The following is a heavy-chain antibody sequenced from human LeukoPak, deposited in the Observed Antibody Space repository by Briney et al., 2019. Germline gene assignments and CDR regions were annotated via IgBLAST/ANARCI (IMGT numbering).Heavy chain of an antibody. J-gene: IGHJ3*02. CDR1: GGSISSYY. CDR3: ARLDSYGSLSGAFDI. D-gene: IGHD5-18*01. V-gene: IGHV4-59*08. CDR2: IYYSGNT. Sequence: SETLSLTCTVSGGSISSYYWSWIRQPPGKGLEWIGYIYYSGNTNYNPSLKSRVTISVDTSKKQFSLKLSSVIAADTAVYYCARLDSYGSLSGAFDIWGQGTMVTVSS.